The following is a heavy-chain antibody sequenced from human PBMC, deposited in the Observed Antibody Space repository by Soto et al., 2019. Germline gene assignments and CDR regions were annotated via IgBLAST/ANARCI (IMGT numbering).Heavy chain of an antibody. J-gene: IGHJ4*02. D-gene: IGHD3-3*01. V-gene: IGHV3-23*01. CDR3: AKDDTTIFGVVSVDY. CDR2: ISGSGGST. Sequence: VGSLILSCAASGFPFSSYGMSWVSQAPGKGLEWVSAISGSGGSTYYADSVKGRFTISRDNSKNTLYLQMNSLRAEDTAVYYCAKDDTTIFGVVSVDYWGQGTLVTVSS. CDR1: GFPFSSYG.